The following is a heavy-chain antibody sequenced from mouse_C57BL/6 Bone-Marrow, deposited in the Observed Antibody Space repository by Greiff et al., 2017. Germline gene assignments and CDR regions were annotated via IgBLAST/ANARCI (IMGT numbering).Heavy chain of an antibody. CDR3: ARAYYSNPWFAY. CDR2: IYPGSGNT. D-gene: IGHD2-5*01. V-gene: IGHV1-66*01. Sequence: VQVVESGPELVKPGASVKISCKASGYSFTSYYIHWVKQRPGQGLEWIGWIYPGSGNTKYNEKFKGKATLTADTSSSTAYMQLSSLTSEDSAVYYCARAYYSNPWFAYWGQGTLVTVSA. CDR1: GYSFTSYY. J-gene: IGHJ3*01.